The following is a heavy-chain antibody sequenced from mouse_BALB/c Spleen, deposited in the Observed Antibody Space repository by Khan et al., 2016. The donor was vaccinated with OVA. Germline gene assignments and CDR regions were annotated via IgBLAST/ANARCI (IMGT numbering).Heavy chain of an antibody. J-gene: IGHJ3*01. CDR3: ARSTYRYAFAY. Sequence: EVELVESGPSLVKPSQTLSLTCSVTGDSITSGYWSWIRKFPGNKLEYMGYMIYSGNTYYNPSLKSRLSITRHTSKNQYYLQLNSVTTEDTATYYCARSTYRYAFAYGGQGTLVTVSA. CDR2: MIYSGNT. V-gene: IGHV3-8*02. D-gene: IGHD2-14*01. CDR1: GDSITSGY.